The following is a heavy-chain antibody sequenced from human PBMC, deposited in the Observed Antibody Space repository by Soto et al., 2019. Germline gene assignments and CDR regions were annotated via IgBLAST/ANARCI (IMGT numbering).Heavy chain of an antibody. CDR1: GGSINDFY. J-gene: IGHJ4*02. CDR2: IYYSGST. Sequence: PSETLSLTCTVSGGSINDFYWSWIRQPPGKGLEWIGYIYYSGSTDYNPSLKGRVTISVDTSKNQFSLKLRSVTAADTAVYYCARVGGVAARTFDYWGQGTLGTVSA. CDR3: ARVGGVAARTFDY. D-gene: IGHD6-6*01. V-gene: IGHV4-59*01.